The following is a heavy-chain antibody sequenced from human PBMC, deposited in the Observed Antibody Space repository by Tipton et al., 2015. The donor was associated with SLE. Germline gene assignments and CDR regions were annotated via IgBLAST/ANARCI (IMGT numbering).Heavy chain of an antibody. J-gene: IGHJ4*02. D-gene: IGHD6-19*01. CDR1: GFTFSDYY. V-gene: IGHV3-11*04. Sequence: SLRLSCAASGFTFSDYYMSWIRQAPGKGLEWVSYISSSGGTIYYADSVKGRFTISRDNAKNSLYLQMNSLRAEDTAVYYCARDRQAPNPGGWYDYFDYWGQGTLVTVSS. CDR3: ARDRQAPNPGGWYDYFDY. CDR2: ISSSGGTI.